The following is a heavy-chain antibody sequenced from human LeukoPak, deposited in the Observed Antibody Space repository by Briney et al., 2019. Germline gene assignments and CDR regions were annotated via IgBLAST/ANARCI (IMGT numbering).Heavy chain of an antibody. CDR3: ARERKVPAAIRYYFDY. CDR2: ISYDGSNK. V-gene: IGHV3-30-3*01. CDR1: GFTFSSYA. D-gene: IGHD2-2*02. J-gene: IGHJ4*02. Sequence: GGSLRLSCAASGFTFSSYAMHWVRQAPGKGLEWVAVISYDGSNKYYADSVKGRFTISRDNSKNTLYLQMNSLRAEDTAVYYCARERKVPAAIRYYFDYWGQGTLVTVSS.